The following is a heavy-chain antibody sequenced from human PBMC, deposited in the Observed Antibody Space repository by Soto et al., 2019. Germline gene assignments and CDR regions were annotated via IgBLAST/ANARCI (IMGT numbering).Heavy chain of an antibody. D-gene: IGHD1-26*01. CDR2: IYYSGST. CDR1: GGSISSSSYY. Sequence: SETLSLTCTVSGGSISSSSYYWGWIRQPPGKGLEWIGSIYYSGSTYYNPSLKSRVTISVDTSKNQFSLKRSSVTAADTAVYYCARHWLPRELLLREGVYYFDYWGQGTLVTVSS. J-gene: IGHJ4*02. V-gene: IGHV4-39*01. CDR3: ARHWLPRELLLREGVYYFDY.